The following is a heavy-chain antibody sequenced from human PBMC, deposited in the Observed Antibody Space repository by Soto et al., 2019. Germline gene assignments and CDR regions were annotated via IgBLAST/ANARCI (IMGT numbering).Heavy chain of an antibody. CDR3: ARGEDAFFYYGLDV. CDR2: IYDTGISGYTPST. J-gene: IGHJ6*02. Sequence: QVQLQESGPRLVKPSATLSLTCTVSGGSITSSYWSWIRRPPGKGLEWIAYIYDTGISGYTPSTSYNPSPKSRVPMSVDTSKSQFSLKLTSVTAADTAVYYCARGEDAFFYYGLDVWGQGITVTVSS. V-gene: IGHV4-59*01. CDR1: GGSITSSY.